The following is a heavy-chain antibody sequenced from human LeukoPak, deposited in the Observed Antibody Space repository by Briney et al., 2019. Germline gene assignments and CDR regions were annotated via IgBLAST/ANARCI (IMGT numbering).Heavy chain of an antibody. J-gene: IGHJ4*02. V-gene: IGHV3-23*01. CDR3: AKWGDYDVLTGYYDPDY. D-gene: IGHD3-9*01. Sequence: PGGSLRSSCVAPGLTFSNYAMSWAGRPPGKGLDWVSAFTGSGGITYYADSVKGRFTISRDNSKNTLYLQMNSLRAEDTAVYYCAKWGDYDVLTGYYDPDYWGQGTLVTVSS. CDR1: GLTFSNYA. CDR2: FTGSGGIT.